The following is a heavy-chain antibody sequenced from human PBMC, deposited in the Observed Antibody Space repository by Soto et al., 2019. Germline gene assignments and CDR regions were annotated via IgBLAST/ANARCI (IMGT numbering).Heavy chain of an antibody. CDR2: ISWNSGSI. Sequence: GGSLRLSCAASGFTFDDYAMHWVRQAPGKGLEWVSGISWNSGSIGYADSVKGRFTISRDNAKNSLYLQMNSLRAEDTAVYYCARGIAAAGIFWNYFDYWGQGTLVTVSS. CDR3: ARGIAAAGIFWNYFDY. V-gene: IGHV3-9*01. D-gene: IGHD6-13*01. J-gene: IGHJ4*02. CDR1: GFTFDDYA.